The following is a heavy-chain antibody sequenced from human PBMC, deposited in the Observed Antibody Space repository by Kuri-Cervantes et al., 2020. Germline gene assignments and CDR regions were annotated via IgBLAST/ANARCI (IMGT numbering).Heavy chain of an antibody. Sequence: SETLSLTCTVSGGSISSSSYYWGWIRQPPGKGLEWIGSIYYSGSTYYNPSLKSRVTISVDTSKNQFSLKLSSVTAADTAVYYCAREGAMIVVVTQGTPVDYWGQGTLVTVSS. V-gene: IGHV4-39*02. CDR3: AREGAMIVVVTQGTPVDY. CDR2: IYYSGST. J-gene: IGHJ4*02. D-gene: IGHD3-22*01. CDR1: GGSISSSSYY.